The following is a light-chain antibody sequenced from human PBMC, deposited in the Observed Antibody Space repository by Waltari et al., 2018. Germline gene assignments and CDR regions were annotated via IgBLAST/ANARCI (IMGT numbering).Light chain of an antibody. Sequence: DIVLTQYPATLSFSPGERATLSCRASQSVTNYLAWYQQKPGQAPRLLIYDISTRATAIPARFNGSGSGTDFTLTISSLEPEDFAVYYCLQRDRWLTFGGGTKVEIK. CDR2: DIS. J-gene: IGKJ4*01. CDR3: LQRDRWLT. CDR1: QSVTNY. V-gene: IGKV3-11*01.